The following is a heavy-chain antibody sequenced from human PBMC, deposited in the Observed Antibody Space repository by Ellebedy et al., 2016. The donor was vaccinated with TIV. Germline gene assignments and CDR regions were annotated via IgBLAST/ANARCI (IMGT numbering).Heavy chain of an antibody. V-gene: IGHV3-33*01. Sequence: GESLKISCAASGFTFSSYGMHWVRQAPGKGLEWVAVIWYDGSNKYYADSVKGRFTIYRDNGKNSLYLQLSSLRAEDTAVYYCARDEENRLDAFDIWGQGTMVTVSS. CDR3: ARDEENRLDAFDI. CDR2: IWYDGSNK. J-gene: IGHJ3*02. D-gene: IGHD2/OR15-2a*01. CDR1: GFTFSSYG.